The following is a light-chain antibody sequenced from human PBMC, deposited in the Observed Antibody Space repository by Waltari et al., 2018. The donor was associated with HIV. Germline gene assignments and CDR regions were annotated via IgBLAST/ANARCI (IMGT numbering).Light chain of an antibody. J-gene: IGLJ3*02. Sequence: QSVLTQPPSASGTPGQRVTISCSGSISNIAITFVSWYPHLPGTAPKVLIYKNTQRPSGVPDRFSGSKSATSASLAISGLRSEDEADYYCAAWDDSLSGWVFGGGTQLTVL. CDR2: KNT. V-gene: IGLV1-47*01. CDR1: ISNIAITF. CDR3: AAWDDSLSGWV.